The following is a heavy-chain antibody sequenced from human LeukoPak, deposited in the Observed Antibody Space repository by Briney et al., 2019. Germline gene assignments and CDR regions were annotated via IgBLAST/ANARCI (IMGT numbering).Heavy chain of an antibody. CDR1: GYSISSGYY. J-gene: IGHJ4*02. Sequence: PSETLSLTCGVSGYSISSGYYWGWIRQSPGKGLEWIGSIYHSGNTYYNLSLKSRLTISVDTSKNQFSLKLSSVTAADTAVYYCARGDIPDFWGQGTLVTVSS. D-gene: IGHD2-21*01. V-gene: IGHV4-38-2*01. CDR3: ARGDIPDF. CDR2: IYHSGNT.